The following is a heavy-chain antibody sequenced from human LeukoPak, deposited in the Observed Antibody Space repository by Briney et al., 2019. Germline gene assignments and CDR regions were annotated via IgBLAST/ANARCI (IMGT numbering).Heavy chain of an antibody. D-gene: IGHD3-22*01. CDR2: TYYRSKWYN. CDR3: ARFSYDSSGYYYGIEGGFDY. V-gene: IGHV6-1*01. Sequence: SQTLSLTCAISGDSVSSNSAAWNWIRQSPSRGLEWLGRTYYRSKWYNDYAVSVKSRITINPDTSKNQFSLQLNSVTPEDTAVYYCARFSYDSSGYYYGIEGGFDYWGQGTLVTVSS. CDR1: GDSVSSNSAA. J-gene: IGHJ4*02.